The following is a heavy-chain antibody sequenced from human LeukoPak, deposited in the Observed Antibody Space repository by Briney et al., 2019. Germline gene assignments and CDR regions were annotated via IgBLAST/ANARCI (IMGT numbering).Heavy chain of an antibody. CDR3: ARHAVYYYGSGSYSLFGQGGTDY. CDR2: INHSGST. CDR1: GGSFSGYY. J-gene: IGHJ4*02. V-gene: IGHV4-34*01. Sequence: PSETLSLTCAVYGGSFSGYYWSWIRQPPGKGLEWIGEINHSGSTNYNPSLKSRVTISVDTSKNQFSLKLSSVTAADTAVYYCARHAVYYYGSGSYSLFGQGGTDYWGQGTLVTVSS. D-gene: IGHD3-10*01.